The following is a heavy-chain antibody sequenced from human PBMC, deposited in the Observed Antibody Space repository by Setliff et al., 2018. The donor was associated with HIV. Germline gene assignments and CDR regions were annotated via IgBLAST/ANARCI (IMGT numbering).Heavy chain of an antibody. CDR3: ARDPYGYCTTTTCYVPGY. Sequence: PGGSLRLSCAASGLSFSSYVMSWVRQAPGKGLEWVSGISGSGTTTYYADSVKGRFTISRDNSKNTLYLQMNSLRSEDTAIYYCARDPYGYCTTTTCYVPGYWGQGTLVTVSS. J-gene: IGHJ4*02. D-gene: IGHD2-2*03. CDR1: GLSFSSYV. CDR2: ISGSGTTT. V-gene: IGHV3-23*01.